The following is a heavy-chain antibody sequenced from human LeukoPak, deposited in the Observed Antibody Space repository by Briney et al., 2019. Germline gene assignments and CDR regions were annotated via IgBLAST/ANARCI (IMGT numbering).Heavy chain of an antibody. J-gene: IGHJ5*02. CDR3: AREGEEIVVVPAASDWFDP. Sequence: ASVKVSCKASGGTFSSYTISWVRQAPGQGLEWMGRIIPILGIANYAQKFQGRVTITADKSTSTAYMELSSLRSEDTAVYYCAREGEEIVVVPAASDWFDPWGQGTLVTVSS. V-gene: IGHV1-69*04. D-gene: IGHD2-2*01. CDR1: GGTFSSYT. CDR2: IIPILGIA.